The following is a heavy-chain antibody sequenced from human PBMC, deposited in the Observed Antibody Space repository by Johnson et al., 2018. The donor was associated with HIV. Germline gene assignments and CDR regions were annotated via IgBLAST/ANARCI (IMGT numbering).Heavy chain of an antibody. CDR3: ARLPSGYSRDAFDI. J-gene: IGHJ3*02. D-gene: IGHD5-18*01. Sequence: QVQLVESGGGVVQPGRPLRLSCVASGFIFSDYYMTWIRQAPGKGLEWVSYISRSGSTIYYADSVKGRFTISRDNAKNSLYLQINSLRPEDTAVYYCARLPSGYSRDAFDIWGQGTMVTVSS. V-gene: IGHV3-11*04. CDR2: ISRSGSTI. CDR1: GFIFSDYY.